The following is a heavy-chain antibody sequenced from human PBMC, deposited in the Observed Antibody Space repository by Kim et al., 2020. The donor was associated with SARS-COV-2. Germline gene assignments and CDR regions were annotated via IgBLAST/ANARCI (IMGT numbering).Heavy chain of an antibody. CDR1: GFTFSGSA. V-gene: IGHV3-73*01. CDR2: IGIKASNYAT. Sequence: GGSLRLSCAVSGFTFSGSAMYWVRQASGRGLEWVGRIGIKASNYATSYAASVKDRFTISRDDSKNTAYLQMNSLKTEDTAVYYCATAGEHSSWGAGTTVT. J-gene: IGHJ6*02. CDR3: ATAGEHSS. D-gene: IGHD6-6*01.